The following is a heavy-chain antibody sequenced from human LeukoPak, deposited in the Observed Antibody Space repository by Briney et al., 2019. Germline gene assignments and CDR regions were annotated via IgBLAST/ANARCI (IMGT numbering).Heavy chain of an antibody. CDR1: GYTFTSYD. V-gene: IGHV1-8*03. D-gene: IGHD6-6*01. J-gene: IGHJ4*02. Sequence: ASVKVSCKASGYTFTSYDINWVRQATGQGLEWMGWMNPNSGNTGYAQKFQGVVTITRNTSISTAYMELSSLRSEDTAVYYCARGMSSSAYSSSSVVDYWGQGTLVTVSS. CDR3: ARGMSSSAYSSSSVVDY. CDR2: MNPNSGNT.